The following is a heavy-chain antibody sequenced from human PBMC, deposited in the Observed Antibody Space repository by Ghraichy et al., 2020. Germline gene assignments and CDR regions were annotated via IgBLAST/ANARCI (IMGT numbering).Heavy chain of an antibody. CDR2: IGTAGDT. D-gene: IGHD6-13*01. Sequence: GGSLRLSCTASGFTFSSYDMHWVRQGTGRGLEWVSAIGTAGDTYYPGSVRGRFTTSRDNAKNSLYLHMDSLGAEDTAVYYCARGSSTSYDFWGQGTLVTVYS. J-gene: IGHJ4*02. V-gene: IGHV3-13*04. CDR3: ARGSSTSYDF. CDR1: GFTFSSYD.